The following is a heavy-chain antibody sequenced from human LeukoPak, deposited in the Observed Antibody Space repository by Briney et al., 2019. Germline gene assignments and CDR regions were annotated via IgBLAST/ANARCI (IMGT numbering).Heavy chain of an antibody. D-gene: IGHD3-10*02. CDR1: GFTVSSTY. Sequence: GGSLRLSCAVSGFTVSSTYMNWVRQAPGKGLEWVSYISSSGSTIYYADSVKGRFTISRDNAKNSLYLQMNSLRAEDTAVYYCAELGITMIGGVWGKGTTVTISS. J-gene: IGHJ6*04. CDR3: AELGITMIGGV. CDR2: ISSSGSTI. V-gene: IGHV3-48*03.